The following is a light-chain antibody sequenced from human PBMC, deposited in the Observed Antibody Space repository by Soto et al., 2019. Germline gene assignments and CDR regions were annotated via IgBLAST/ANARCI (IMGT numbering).Light chain of an antibody. J-gene: IGKJ2*01. CDR1: QSVSSN. Sequence: EIVMTQSPATLSVSPGERATLSCRASQSVSSNLAWYQQKPGQAPRLLIYGASTRATGIPARFSGSGSGTEFTLTISSLQSEDFAVYYCRQYGSSPSYTFGQGTKLEIK. CDR3: RQYGSSPSYT. V-gene: IGKV3-15*01. CDR2: GAS.